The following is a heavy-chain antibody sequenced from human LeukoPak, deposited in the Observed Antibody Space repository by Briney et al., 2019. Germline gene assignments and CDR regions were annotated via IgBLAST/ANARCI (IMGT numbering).Heavy chain of an antibody. Sequence: ASVKVSCTASGYTFTSYAMHWVRQAPGQRLEWMGWINAGNGNTKYSQKFQGRVTITRDTSASTAYMELSSLRSEDTAVYYCARDQDSSCFDYWGQGTLVTVSS. D-gene: IGHD3-22*01. CDR2: INAGNGNT. V-gene: IGHV1-3*01. J-gene: IGHJ4*02. CDR3: ARDQDSSCFDY. CDR1: GYTFTSYA.